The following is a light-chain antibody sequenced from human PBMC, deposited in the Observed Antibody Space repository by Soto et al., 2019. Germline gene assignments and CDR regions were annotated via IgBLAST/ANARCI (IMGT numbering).Light chain of an antibody. V-gene: IGKV1-39*01. CDR1: QTISSQ. CDR3: QQSYSTPIT. Sequence: DIQMTQSPSSLSASVGDRVIITCRASQTISSQLNWYQQKPGKAPKLLVYAASSLQSGVPSRFTGSGSGTDFTLTISSLQPEDFATYFCQQSYSTPITFGQGTRLEIK. CDR2: AAS. J-gene: IGKJ5*01.